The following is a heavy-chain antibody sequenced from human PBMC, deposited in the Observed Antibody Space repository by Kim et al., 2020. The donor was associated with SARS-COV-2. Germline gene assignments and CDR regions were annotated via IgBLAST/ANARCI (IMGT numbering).Heavy chain of an antibody. V-gene: IGHV4-59*01. J-gene: IGHJ5*02. D-gene: IGHD4-17*01. Sequence: NPSLESRVTLSVDTSKNQFSRKLRSVTAADTAVYYCARDRNGDYSRWFDPWGQGTLVTVSS. CDR3: ARDRNGDYSRWFDP.